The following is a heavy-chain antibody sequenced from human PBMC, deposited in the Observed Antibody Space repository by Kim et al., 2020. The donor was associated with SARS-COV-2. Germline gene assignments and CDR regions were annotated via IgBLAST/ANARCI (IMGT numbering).Heavy chain of an antibody. CDR2: IKSKTDGGTT. CDR3: AADSGGACCFEY. J-gene: IGHJ4*02. CDR1: GFTFTNAW. Sequence: GGSLRLSCAASGFTFTNAWMSWVRQTPGQGLEWVGRIKSKTDGGTTDYAAPVKGRFTVSRDDSKNTLYLQINSLNTEDTAVYYCAADSGGACCFEYWGQGTLVTVSS. V-gene: IGHV3-15*01. D-gene: IGHD2-21*01.